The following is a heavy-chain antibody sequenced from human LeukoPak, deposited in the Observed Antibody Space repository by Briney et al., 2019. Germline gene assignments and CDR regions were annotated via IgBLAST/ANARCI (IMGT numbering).Heavy chain of an antibody. D-gene: IGHD3-22*01. CDR1: GYSISSGYY. V-gene: IGHV4-38-2*02. J-gene: IGHJ4*02. Sequence: SETLSLTCTVSGYSISSGYYWAWIRQPPGKGLEWIGSIYHSGSTYYNPSLKSRVTISIDTSKNQFFLKMTSVSAADTAVYYCARDRRYYYDDSGYYPFDYWGQGTLVTVSS. CDR2: IYHSGST. CDR3: ARDRRYYYDDSGYYPFDY.